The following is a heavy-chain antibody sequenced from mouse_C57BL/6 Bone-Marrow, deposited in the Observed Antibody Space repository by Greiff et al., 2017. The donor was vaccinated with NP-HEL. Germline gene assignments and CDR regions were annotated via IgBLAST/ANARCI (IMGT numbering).Heavy chain of an antibody. CDR1: GFTFSDHG. D-gene: IGHD2-1*01. Sequence: DVQLQESGGGLVQPGGSLKLSCAASGFTFSDHGMAWVRQAPRKGLEWVAFISNLAYSIYYADPVTGRFTISRENAKNTLYLEMSSLRSEDTAMYYCARQNGNYAFDYWGQGTTLTVSS. J-gene: IGHJ2*01. V-gene: IGHV5-15*01. CDR2: ISNLAYSI. CDR3: ARQNGNYAFDY.